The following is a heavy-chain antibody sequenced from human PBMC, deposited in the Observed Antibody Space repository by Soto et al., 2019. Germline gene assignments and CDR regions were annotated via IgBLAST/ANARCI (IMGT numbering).Heavy chain of an antibody. CDR1: GYTLTELS. CDR2: FDPEDGET. J-gene: IGHJ4*02. D-gene: IGHD3-16*02. Sequence: ASVKVSCKVSGYTLTELSMHWVRQAPGKGLEWMGGFDPEDGETIYAQKFQGRVTMTEDTSTDTAYMELSSLRSEDTAVYYCATGPALGGDYIWGSYRLDYWGQGTLVTVSS. CDR3: ATGPALGGDYIWGSYRLDY. V-gene: IGHV1-24*01.